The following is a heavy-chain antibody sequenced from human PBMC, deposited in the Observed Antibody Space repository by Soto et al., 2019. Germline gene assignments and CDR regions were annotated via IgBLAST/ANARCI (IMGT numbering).Heavy chain of an antibody. Sequence: QVQLQESGPGLVKPSETLSLTCTVSGGSINEYYWSWIRQPPGEGLEWIGDSYDSGNTNYNPSRKSRVPISVDTSKNQFARKVSSVTAADTAVYYCARAEYSVTAVAYWGQGTLVTVSS. V-gene: IGHV4-59*01. CDR3: ARAEYSVTAVAY. D-gene: IGHD5-12*01. J-gene: IGHJ4*02. CDR2: SYDSGNT. CDR1: GGSINEYY.